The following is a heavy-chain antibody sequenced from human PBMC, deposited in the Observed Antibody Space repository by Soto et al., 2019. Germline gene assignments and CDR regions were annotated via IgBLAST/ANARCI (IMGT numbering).Heavy chain of an antibody. CDR2: IYYSGST. D-gene: IGHD6-19*01. Sequence: SETLSLTCTVSGGSISSYYWSWIRQPPGKGLEWIGYIYYSGSTNYNPSLKSRVTISVDTSKNQFSLKLSSVTAADTAVYYCARDNSSGWLRGWFDPWGQGTLVTVSS. V-gene: IGHV4-59*01. CDR1: GGSISSYY. CDR3: ARDNSSGWLRGWFDP. J-gene: IGHJ5*02.